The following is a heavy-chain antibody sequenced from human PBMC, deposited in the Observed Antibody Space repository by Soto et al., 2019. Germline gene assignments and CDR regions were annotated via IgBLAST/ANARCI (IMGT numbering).Heavy chain of an antibody. CDR3: ARMRYTTNYYYYAMDV. V-gene: IGHV3-30-3*01. CDR2: ISYDGSNK. CDR1: GFTFSSFA. J-gene: IGHJ6*02. D-gene: IGHD1-20*01. Sequence: GGSLRLSCAASGFTFSSFAMHWVRQAPGKGLEWVALISYDGSNKYYADSVRGRFTISRDNSKNTLYLQMNSLRAEDTAVYYCARMRYTTNYYYYAMDVWGQGTTVTVS.